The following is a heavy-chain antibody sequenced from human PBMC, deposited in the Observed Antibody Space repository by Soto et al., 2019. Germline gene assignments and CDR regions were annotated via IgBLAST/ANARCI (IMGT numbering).Heavy chain of an antibody. V-gene: IGHV3-74*01. CDR1: GFTFSYYW. CDR3: ARGDRGAFDL. CDR2: IHSDGSST. Sequence: EVQLVESGGGLVRPGGSLRLSCAASGFTFSYYWMHWVRQAPGKGLVWVSRIHSDGSSTTYADFVKGRFIISRDNARNTVGLQKNSVRVEDTAVYYCARGDRGAFDLWGQGPVVTVSS. D-gene: IGHD1-26*01. J-gene: IGHJ3*01.